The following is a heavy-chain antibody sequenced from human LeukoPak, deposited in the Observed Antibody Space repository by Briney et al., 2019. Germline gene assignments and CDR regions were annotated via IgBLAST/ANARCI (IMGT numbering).Heavy chain of an antibody. D-gene: IGHD3-22*01. Sequence: SVKVSCKASGGTFSRHSISWVRQSPGQGLEWMGGITPMFGTSNYAQKFQGRVTITADESTSTAYMELSSLRSEDTAVYYCALGYYDSSGYYFDWGQGTLVTVSS. CDR2: ITPMFGTS. J-gene: IGHJ4*02. CDR1: GGTFSRHS. CDR3: ALGYYDSSGYYFD. V-gene: IGHV1-69*13.